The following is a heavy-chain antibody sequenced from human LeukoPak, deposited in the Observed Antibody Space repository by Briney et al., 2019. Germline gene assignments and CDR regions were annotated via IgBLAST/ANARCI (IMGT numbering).Heavy chain of an antibody. D-gene: IGHD2-15*01. J-gene: IGHJ6*03. V-gene: IGHV3-23*01. Sequence: GGSLRLSCAASGFTFSSYAMSWVRQAPGKGLEWVSAISGSGDSTNYADSVKGRFTISRDNSKNTVYLQMHSLRAEDTAIYYCAKNGDRGAYCTGGTCYPYFYYYMDVWGKGTTVTI. CDR1: GFTFSSYA. CDR3: AKNGDRGAYCTGGTCYPYFYYYMDV. CDR2: ISGSGDST.